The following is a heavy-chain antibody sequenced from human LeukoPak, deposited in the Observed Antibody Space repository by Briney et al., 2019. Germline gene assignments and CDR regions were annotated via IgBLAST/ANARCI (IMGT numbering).Heavy chain of an antibody. V-gene: IGHV4-61*02. CDR1: GDSISSGDYY. J-gene: IGHJ3*02. Sequence: SETLSLTCTVSGDSISSGDYYWSWIRQPAGKGLEWIGRISSSGSTNYNPSLKSRVTISVDTSKNQFSLKLSSVTAADTAVYYCARDWRGSGRAFDIWGQGTMVTVSS. CDR3: ARDWRGSGRAFDI. CDR2: ISSSGST. D-gene: IGHD2-15*01.